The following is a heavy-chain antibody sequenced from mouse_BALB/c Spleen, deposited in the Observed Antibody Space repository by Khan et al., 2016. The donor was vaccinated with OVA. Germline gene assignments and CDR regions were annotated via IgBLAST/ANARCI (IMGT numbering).Heavy chain of an antibody. J-gene: IGHJ2*01. CDR2: INPYNGGT. V-gene: IGHV1S136*01. CDR3: ARGNWQSYYFDY. D-gene: IGHD4-1*01. CDR1: GYTFTNSV. Sequence: VQLKESGPELVKPGASVKMSCKASGYTFTNSVLHWVKQKPGQGLEWIGYINPYNGGTKYSEKFKGKATLASDKSSITAYMELSSLTSEDSSVYYCARGNWQSYYFDYWGQGTTLTLSS.